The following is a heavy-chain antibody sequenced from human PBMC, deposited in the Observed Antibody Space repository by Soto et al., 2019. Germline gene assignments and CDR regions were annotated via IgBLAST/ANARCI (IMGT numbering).Heavy chain of an antibody. CDR1: GGSFSGYY. D-gene: IGHD6-19*01. J-gene: IGHJ6*03. CDR2: INHSGST. V-gene: IGHV4-34*01. CDR3: GRDVVAGMGLYYYYYYMDV. Sequence: PSETLSLTCAVYGGSFSGYYWSWIRQPPGKGLEWIGEINHSGSTNYNPSLKSRVTISVDTSKNQFSLKLSSVTAADTAVCYCGRDVVAGMGLYYYYYYMDVWGKGTTVTVSS.